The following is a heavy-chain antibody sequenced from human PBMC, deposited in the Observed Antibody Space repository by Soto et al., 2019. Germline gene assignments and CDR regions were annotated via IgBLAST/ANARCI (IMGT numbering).Heavy chain of an antibody. CDR2: ISGSGGST. J-gene: IGHJ4*02. V-gene: IGHV3-23*01. CDR1: GFTFSSYA. D-gene: IGHD3-22*01. CDR3: AKGSAYYDSSGYEGFDY. Sequence: EVQLLESGGGLVQPGGSLRLSCAASGFTFSSYAMSWVRQAPGKGLEWVSAISGSGGSTYYADSVKGRFTISRDNSKNTLYLQMNSLRAEDTAVYYCAKGSAYYDSSGYEGFDYWGQGTLVTVSS.